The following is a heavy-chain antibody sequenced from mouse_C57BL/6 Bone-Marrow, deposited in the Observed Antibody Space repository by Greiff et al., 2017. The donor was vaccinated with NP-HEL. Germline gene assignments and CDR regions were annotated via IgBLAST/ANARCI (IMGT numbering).Heavy chain of an antibody. J-gene: IGHJ1*03. CDR3: ASPYFDV. CDR1: GFTFSDYG. V-gene: IGHV5-17*01. CDR2: ISSGSSTI. Sequence: EVKLVESGGGLVKPGGSLKLSCAASGFTFSDYGMHWVRQAPEKGPEWVAYISSGSSTIYYADTVKGRFTISRDNAKNTLFLQMTSLRSEDTAMYYCASPYFDVWGTGTTVTVSS.